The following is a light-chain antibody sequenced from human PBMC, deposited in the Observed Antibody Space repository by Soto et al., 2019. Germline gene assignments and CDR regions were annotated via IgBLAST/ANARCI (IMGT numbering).Light chain of an antibody. CDR1: QAILTY. CDR3: QQTSSRAVP. V-gene: IGKV1-39*01. J-gene: IGKJ1*01. Sequence: DIHLTQSPSSLSAAVGDRVTITCLASQAILTYLNWFQQKAGKAPEVLIYGASSLRSGVPSRFTSSGSATDFTLTITSLQPEEAGTYFCQQTSSRAVPFGRGTQVDI. CDR2: GAS.